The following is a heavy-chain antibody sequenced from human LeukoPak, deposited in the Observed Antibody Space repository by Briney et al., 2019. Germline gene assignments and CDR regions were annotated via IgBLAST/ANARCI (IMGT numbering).Heavy chain of an antibody. J-gene: IGHJ6*02. CDR1: GGSISSSSYY. Sequence: KPSETLSLTCTVSGGSISSSSYYWGWIRQPPGEGLEWIGSIYYSGSTYYNPSLKSRVTISVDTSKNQFSLKLSSVTAADTAVYYCARVYYYYGMDVWGQGTTVTVSS. CDR2: IYYSGST. CDR3: ARVYYYYGMDV. V-gene: IGHV4-39*01.